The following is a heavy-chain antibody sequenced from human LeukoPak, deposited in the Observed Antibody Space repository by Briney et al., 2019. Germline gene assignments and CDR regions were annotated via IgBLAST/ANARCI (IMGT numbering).Heavy chain of an antibody. CDR1: GGSIRNSSYY. V-gene: IGHV4-39*01. CDR3: ASGYYCIGGGCFPRWFDP. J-gene: IGHJ5*02. D-gene: IGHD2-15*01. CDR2: IYYSETT. Sequence: SETLSFTCTVSGGSIRNSSYYWGWIRQPPGKGLEWIANIYYSETTYYNPSLRSRVTLSVDTSMNQVSLSLNSVTAADTAVYYCASGYYCIGGGCFPRWFDPWGQGTLVTVSS.